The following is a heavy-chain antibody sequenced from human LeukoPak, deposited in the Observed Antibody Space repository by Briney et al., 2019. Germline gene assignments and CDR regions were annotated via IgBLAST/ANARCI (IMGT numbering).Heavy chain of an antibody. CDR1: GGSISSSSYY. CDR2: IYYSGST. J-gene: IGHJ3*02. V-gene: IGHV4-39*07. CDR3: ARDNGGSGTNAFDI. D-gene: IGHD3-10*01. Sequence: PSETLSLTCTVSGGSISSSSYYWGWIRQPPGKGLEWIGSIYYSGSTYYNPSLKSRVTISVDTSKNQFSLKLSSVTAADTAVYYCARDNGGSGTNAFDIWGQGTMVTVSS.